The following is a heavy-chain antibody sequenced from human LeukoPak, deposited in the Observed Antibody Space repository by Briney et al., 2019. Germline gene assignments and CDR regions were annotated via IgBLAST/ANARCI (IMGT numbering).Heavy chain of an antibody. CDR1: GYSISSGYY. CDR2: IYHSGST. CDR3: ARLRSTFGGVIAHGDY. Sequence: SETLSLTCAVSGYSISSGYYWGWIRQPPGKGLEWIGSIYHSGSTYYNPSLKSRVTISVDTSKNQFSLKLSSVTAADTAVYYCARLRSTFGGVIAHGDYWGQGTLVTVSS. D-gene: IGHD3-16*02. V-gene: IGHV4-38-2*01. J-gene: IGHJ4*02.